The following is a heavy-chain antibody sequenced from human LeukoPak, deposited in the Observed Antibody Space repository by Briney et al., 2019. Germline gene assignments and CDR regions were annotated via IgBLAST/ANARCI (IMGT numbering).Heavy chain of an antibody. CDR1: GVSISSGSYY. V-gene: IGHV4-61*02. Sequence: SETLSLTCTVSGVSISSGSYYWRWIRQPAGKGLEWIGRIYTSGSTNYNPSLKSRVTISVDTSKNQFSLKLSSVTAADTAVYYCARFPGGAGAFDYWGQGTLVTVSS. CDR3: ARFPGGAGAFDY. D-gene: IGHD6-19*01. J-gene: IGHJ4*02. CDR2: IYTSGST.